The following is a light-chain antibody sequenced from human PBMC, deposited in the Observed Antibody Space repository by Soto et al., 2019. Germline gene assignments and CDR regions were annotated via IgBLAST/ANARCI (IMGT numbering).Light chain of an antibody. Sequence: QSALTQPPSASGSPGQSVTISCTGTSSDVGGYNYVSWYQQHPGKVTKLMIYEVNKRPSGVPDRFSGSKSGNTASLTVSGLQAEDEADYYCTSYAGGNTVFATGTKVTVL. V-gene: IGLV2-8*01. CDR3: TSYAGGNTV. J-gene: IGLJ1*01. CDR1: SSDVGGYNY. CDR2: EVN.